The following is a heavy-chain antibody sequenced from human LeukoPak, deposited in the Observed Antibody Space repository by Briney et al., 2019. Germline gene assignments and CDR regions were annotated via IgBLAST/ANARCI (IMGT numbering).Heavy chain of an antibody. CDR1: GGSISSTNW. Sequence: PSETLSLTCAVSGGSISSTNWWSWVRQPPGQGLEWIGEIHHSGSTNYNPSLKSRVTVSVDKSNNQFSLKLNSVTAADTAVYYCARVGYNYAPSAFDTWGQGTMVTVSS. D-gene: IGHD1-1*01. CDR3: ARVGYNYAPSAFDT. J-gene: IGHJ3*02. V-gene: IGHV4-4*02. CDR2: IHHSGST.